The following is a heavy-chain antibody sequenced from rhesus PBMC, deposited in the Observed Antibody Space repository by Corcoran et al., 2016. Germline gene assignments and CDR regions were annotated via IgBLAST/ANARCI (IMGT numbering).Heavy chain of an antibody. D-gene: IGHD6-43*01. CDR3: AREGSSSFSLDY. Sequence: EVQLVESGGGLVQPGGSLRLSCAASGFTFSNYYMHWVRQAQGKGLEWVGFIKNKANGGTAKYAASVKGRFTISRDDSKSIASLQMNSLKTEDTAVYYCAREGSSSFSLDYWGQGVLVTVSS. J-gene: IGHJ4*01. V-gene: IGHV3S22*01. CDR2: IKNKANGGTA. CDR1: GFTFSNYY.